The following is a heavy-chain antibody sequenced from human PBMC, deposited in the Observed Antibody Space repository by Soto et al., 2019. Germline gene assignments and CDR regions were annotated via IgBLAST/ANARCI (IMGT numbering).Heavy chain of an antibody. V-gene: IGHV4-39*01. CDR3: EGHSIWLLLPGY. CDR2: IYYTGNT. CDR1: GGSISNSNYY. D-gene: IGHD3-22*01. J-gene: IGHJ4*01. Sequence: PSETLSLTCNVSGGSISNSNYYWGWIRQPPGKGLEWIGSIYYTGNTYYNPSLKSRVTISVDTSKNQFSLKLGSVTAADTAVYVCEGHSIWLLLPGYWAQGYLVTFSS.